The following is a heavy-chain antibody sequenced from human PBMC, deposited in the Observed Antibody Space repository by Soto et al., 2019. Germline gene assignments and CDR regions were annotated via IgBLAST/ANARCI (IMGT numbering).Heavy chain of an antibody. Sequence: SLQVSSTSSGYPFTTYCITWVRQAPGQGLAGMGWISTYNGNTNDEQKLQGRVTMTTDTLTSTAYMELRSLRSDDTAVYYCARRCADCGGGNCYHFEDWGPGTLV. J-gene: IGHJ4*02. V-gene: IGHV1-18*04. D-gene: IGHD2-15*01. CDR2: ISTYNGNT. CDR3: ARRCADCGGGNCYHFED. CDR1: GYPFTTYC.